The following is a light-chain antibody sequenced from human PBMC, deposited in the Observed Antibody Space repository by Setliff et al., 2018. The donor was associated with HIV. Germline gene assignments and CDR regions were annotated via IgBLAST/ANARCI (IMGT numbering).Light chain of an antibody. CDR2: EVT. Sequence: QSALTQPASVSGSPGQSITISCTGTSSDVGSYNLVSWYQQRTGKAPKLIMYEVTKWPSGISDRFSGSKSGNTASLTISGLQADDGADYYCCSYAGNIFHGIVGVGTK. V-gene: IGLV2-23*02. J-gene: IGLJ2*01. CDR3: CSYAGNIFHGI. CDR1: SSDVGSYNL.